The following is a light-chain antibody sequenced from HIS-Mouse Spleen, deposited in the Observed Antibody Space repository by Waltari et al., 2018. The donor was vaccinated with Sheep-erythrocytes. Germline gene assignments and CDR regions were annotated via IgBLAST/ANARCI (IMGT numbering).Light chain of an antibody. V-gene: IGLV2-11*01. CDR1: SSDVGGYNY. CDR2: DVS. CDR3: CSYAGSYTWV. Sequence: QSALTQPRSVSGSPGQSVTISCTGTSSDVGGYNYVSWYQQHPGKAPKLMIYDVSNRPSGVPERFSGSKSGNTASLTISVLQAEDEADYYCCSYAGSYTWVFGGGTKLTVL. J-gene: IGLJ3*02.